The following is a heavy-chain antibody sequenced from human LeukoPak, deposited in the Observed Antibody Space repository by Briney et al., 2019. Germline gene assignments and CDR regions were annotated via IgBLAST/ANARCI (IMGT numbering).Heavy chain of an antibody. D-gene: IGHD6-25*01. CDR3: ARTTSFTASGYDY. CDR1: GYTFTNYH. J-gene: IGHJ4*02. V-gene: IGHV1-8*03. CDR2: MNPNNGDS. Sequence: GASVTVSCKASGYTFTNYHINWVRQATGQGLEWMGWMNPNNGDSGYAQKFQGRVTITRDTSISTSYMELGSLRSDDTAVYFCARTTSFTASGYDYWGQGALVTVSS.